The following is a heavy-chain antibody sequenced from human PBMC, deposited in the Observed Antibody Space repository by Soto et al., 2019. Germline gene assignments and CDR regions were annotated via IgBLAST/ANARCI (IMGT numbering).Heavy chain of an antibody. CDR1: GFTFSTAW. CDR3: IRDPYGST. Sequence: PGGSLRLSCAASGFTFSTAWMTWVRQAPGRGLEWVARIKTTSDGGTIHYAAPVKGRFTISRDDSKDTLFLQMNSLKIEGTALYYCIRDPYGSTWGQGTLVTVSS. D-gene: IGHD3-10*01. CDR2: IKTTSDGGTI. V-gene: IGHV3-15*01. J-gene: IGHJ5*02.